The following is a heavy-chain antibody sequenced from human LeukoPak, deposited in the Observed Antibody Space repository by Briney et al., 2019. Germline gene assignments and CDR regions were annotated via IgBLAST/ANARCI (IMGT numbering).Heavy chain of an antibody. CDR2: VDPEDGVR. Sequence: ASVKVSCKASGYSFNDYYIYWVRQAPGKGFEWVGRVDPEDGVRMNSEKIRGRVTITASKSTDTSYMELSSLRREDTAVYYCARVFKVLGGVLGWGSKARKTDRPFDPWGQGTLITVSS. V-gene: IGHV1-69-2*01. D-gene: IGHD3-16*01. CDR3: ARVFKVLGGVLGWGSKARKTDRPFDP. J-gene: IGHJ5*02. CDR1: GYSFNDYY.